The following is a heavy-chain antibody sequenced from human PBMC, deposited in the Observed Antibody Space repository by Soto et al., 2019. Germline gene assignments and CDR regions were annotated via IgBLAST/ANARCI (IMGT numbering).Heavy chain of an antibody. V-gene: IGHV4-31*03. CDR2: IYYSGGT. CDR3: ARLLSRSTRYYYYMDV. CDR1: GGSISSGGYY. Sequence: SETLSLTCTVSGGSISSGGYYWSWIRQHPGKGLEWIGYIYYSGGTYYNPSLKSRVTISVDTSKNQFSLKLSSVTAADTAVYYCARLLSRSTRYYYYMDVWGKGTTVTVSS. D-gene: IGHD2-15*01. J-gene: IGHJ6*03.